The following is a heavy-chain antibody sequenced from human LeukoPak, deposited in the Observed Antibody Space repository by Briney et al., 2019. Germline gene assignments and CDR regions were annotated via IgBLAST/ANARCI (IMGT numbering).Heavy chain of an antibody. J-gene: IGHJ3*02. Sequence: GGSLRLSCAASGFTFSSYGMHWVRQAPGKGLEWVSSISSSGTYVYYADSVKGRFTISRDNAKNSLSLQMNSLRADDAAVYYCARASSKQLAGYLPDGFDIWGQGTMVTVSS. V-gene: IGHV3-21*01. CDR1: GFTFSSYG. CDR3: ARASSKQLAGYLPDGFDI. D-gene: IGHD3-9*01. CDR2: ISSSGTYV.